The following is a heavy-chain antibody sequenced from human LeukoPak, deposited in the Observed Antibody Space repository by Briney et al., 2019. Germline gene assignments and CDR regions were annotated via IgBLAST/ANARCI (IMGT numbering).Heavy chain of an antibody. J-gene: IGHJ4*02. CDR1: GGSISSSSYY. CDR2: IYYSGST. Sequence: SETLSLTCTVSGGSISSSSYYWGWIRQPPGKGLEWIGSIYYSGSTYYNPSLKSRVTISVDTSKNQFSQKLSSVTAADTAVYYCASDSMIVVDNFDYWGQGTLVTVSS. V-gene: IGHV4-39*01. D-gene: IGHD3-22*01. CDR3: ASDSMIVVDNFDY.